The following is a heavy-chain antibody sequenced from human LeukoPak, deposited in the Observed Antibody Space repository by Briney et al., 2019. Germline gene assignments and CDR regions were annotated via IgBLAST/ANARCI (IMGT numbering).Heavy chain of an antibody. J-gene: IGHJ4*02. CDR2: IIPILGIA. CDR3: ARDTYYYDSSGSSVDY. Sequence: GASVKVSCKASGYTFTSYAISWVRQAPGQGLEWMGRIIPILGIANYAQKFQGRVTITADKSTSTAYMELSSLRSEDTAVYYCARDTYYYDSSGSSVDYWGQGTLVTVSS. D-gene: IGHD3-22*01. CDR1: GYTFTSYA. V-gene: IGHV1-69*04.